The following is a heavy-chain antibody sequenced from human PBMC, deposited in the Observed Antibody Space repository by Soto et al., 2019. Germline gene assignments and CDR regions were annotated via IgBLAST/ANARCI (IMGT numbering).Heavy chain of an antibody. CDR1: GYTFTSYA. CDR3: ARDLSAYYYDSSGYYPDY. Sequence: GASVKVSCKASGYTFTSYAMHWVRQAPGQRLEWMGWINAGNGNTKYSQKFQGRVTITRDTSASTAYMELSSLRSEDTAVYYCARDLSAYYYDSSGYYPDYWGQGTLVTVSS. CDR2: INAGNGNT. D-gene: IGHD3-22*01. V-gene: IGHV1-3*01. J-gene: IGHJ4*02.